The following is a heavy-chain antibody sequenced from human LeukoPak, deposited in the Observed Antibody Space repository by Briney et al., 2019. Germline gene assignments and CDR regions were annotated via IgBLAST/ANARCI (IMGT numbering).Heavy chain of an antibody. J-gene: IGHJ6*03. CDR3: ARVTGYCTNGVCYDYYYYYMDV. CDR2: INPNSGGT. D-gene: IGHD2-8*01. CDR1: GYTFTGYY. V-gene: IGHV1-2*02. Sequence: GASVTVSCXASGYTFTGYYMHWVRQAPGQGLEWMGWINPNSGGTNYAQKFQGRVTLTRDASISTAYMELSRLRSDDTAVYYCARVTGYCTNGVCYDYYYYYMDVWGKGTTVTVSS.